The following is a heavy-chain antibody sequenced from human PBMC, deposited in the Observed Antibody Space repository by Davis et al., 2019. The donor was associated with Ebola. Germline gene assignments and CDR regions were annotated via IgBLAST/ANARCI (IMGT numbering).Heavy chain of an antibody. CDR1: GGSITSHY. D-gene: IGHD3-10*01. V-gene: IGHV4-59*11. J-gene: IGHJ6*02. Sequence: PSETLSLTCTVSGGSITSHYWSWIRQPPGKGLEWIGYMYHSGSTNYNPSLKSRVTISVDTSKNQFSLKLRSVTAADTAVFYCARHSGSYYGNYYYGMDVWGQGTTVTVSS. CDR2: MYHSGST. CDR3: ARHSGSYYGNYYYGMDV.